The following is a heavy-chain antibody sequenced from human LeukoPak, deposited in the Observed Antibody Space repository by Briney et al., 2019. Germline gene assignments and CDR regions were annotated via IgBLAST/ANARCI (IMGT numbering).Heavy chain of an antibody. J-gene: IGHJ4*02. Sequence: PGGSLRLSRAASGFTFSCYAMSWVRQAPGKGLEWVSAISGSGGSTYYADSVKGRFTISRDNSKNTLYLQMNSLRAEDTAVYYCAKETPGVLLWFGEPDFDYWGQGTLVTVSS. CDR2: ISGSGGST. D-gene: IGHD3-10*01. CDR3: AKETPGVLLWFGEPDFDY. V-gene: IGHV3-23*01. CDR1: GFTFSCYA.